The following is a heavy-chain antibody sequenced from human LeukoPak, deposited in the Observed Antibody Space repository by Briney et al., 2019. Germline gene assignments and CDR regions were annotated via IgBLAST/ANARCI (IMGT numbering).Heavy chain of an antibody. CDR2: INPNSGGT. CDR3: ASPGCSSTSCYALSFDY. J-gene: IGHJ4*02. D-gene: IGHD2-2*01. Sequence: GASVKVSCKASGYTFTGYYMHWVRQAPGQGLEWMGWINPNSGGTNYAQKFQGRVTMTRDTSISTAYMELSRLRSDDTAVYYCASPGCSSTSCYALSFDYWGQGTLVTVSS. CDR1: GYTFTGYY. V-gene: IGHV1-2*02.